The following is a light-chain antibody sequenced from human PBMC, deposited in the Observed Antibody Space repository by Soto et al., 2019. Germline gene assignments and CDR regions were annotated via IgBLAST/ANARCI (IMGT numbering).Light chain of an antibody. CDR1: SSDVGAYDF. CDR3: CSYAGSRV. J-gene: IGLJ3*02. CDR2: EVS. V-gene: IGLV2-14*03. Sequence: QSALTQPASVSGSPGQSIAISCTGTSSDVGAYDFVSWYQQHPDKAPKLLIYEVSNRPSGVSDRFSGSKSVNTATLTISGLQAEDEADYYCCSYAGSRVFGGGTQLTVL.